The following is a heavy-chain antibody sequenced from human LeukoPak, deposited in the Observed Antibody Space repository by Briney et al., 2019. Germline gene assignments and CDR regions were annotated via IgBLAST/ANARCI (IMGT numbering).Heavy chain of an antibody. CDR1: GSTFSSYW. CDR2: IKQDGSEK. D-gene: IGHD3-3*01. CDR3: ARDGYYDFWSGYYDY. V-gene: IGHV3-7*01. Sequence: QAGGSLRLSCAASGSTFSSYWMSWVRQAPGKGLEWVANIKQDGSEKYYVDSMKGRFTISRDNAKNSLYLQMNSLRAEDTAVYYCARDGYYDFWSGYYDYWGQGTLVTVSS. J-gene: IGHJ4*02.